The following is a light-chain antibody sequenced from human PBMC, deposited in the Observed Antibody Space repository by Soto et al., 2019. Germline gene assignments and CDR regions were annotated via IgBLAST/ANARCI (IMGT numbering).Light chain of an antibody. Sequence: EVVMTQSPATLSVSPGDRATLSCRASQSVDTNVAWYQQKPGQAPRLLVHGASTRATGVPARFTGIGSGTDFTITISGLQSDDFAVYYCQQYYNWPPYTFGQGTKLQIK. CDR2: GAS. CDR1: QSVDTN. J-gene: IGKJ2*01. CDR3: QQYYNWPPYT. V-gene: IGKV3-15*01.